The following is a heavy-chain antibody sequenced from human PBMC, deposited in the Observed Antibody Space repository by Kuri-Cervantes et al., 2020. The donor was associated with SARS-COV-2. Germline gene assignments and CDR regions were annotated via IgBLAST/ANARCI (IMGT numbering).Heavy chain of an antibody. CDR3: ARLPIPGIAVAGTTYYFDY. D-gene: IGHD6-19*01. CDR1: GYSISSGYY. Sequence: SQTLSLTCAVSGYSISSGYYWGWIRQPPGKGLEWIGEFIHSGSTIYNPSLKSRVTISVDTSKNQFSLKLSSVTAADTAVYYCARLPIPGIAVAGTTYYFDYWGQGTLVTVSS. V-gene: IGHV4-38-2*01. J-gene: IGHJ4*02. CDR2: FIHSGST.